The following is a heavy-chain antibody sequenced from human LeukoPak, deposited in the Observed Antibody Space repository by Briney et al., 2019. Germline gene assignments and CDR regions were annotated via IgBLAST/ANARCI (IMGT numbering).Heavy chain of an antibody. CDR3: ARVRANYFDY. CDR2: IYFSGST. CDR1: GGSISTYY. Sequence: SETLSLTCTVSGGSISTYYWSWIRQPPGKGLEWVGYIYFSGSTNYNPSLKSRVTISVDTSKNQFSLKLSSVTAADTAVYYCARVRANYFDYWGQGILVTVSS. V-gene: IGHV4-59*01. J-gene: IGHJ4*02.